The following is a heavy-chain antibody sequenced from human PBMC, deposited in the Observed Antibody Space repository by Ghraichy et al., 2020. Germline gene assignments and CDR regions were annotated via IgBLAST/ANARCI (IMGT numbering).Heavy chain of an antibody. CDR2: IDSDGSVT. CDR1: GFTFSTLR. V-gene: IGHV3-74*01. Sequence: GGSLRLSCTASGFTFSTLRMNWVRQAPGKGLVWVSRIDSDGSVTTYADSVTGRFTISRDNAKNTLYLQMSSLRAEDTALYYCARVSAGAFDIWGQGTMVTVSS. CDR3: ARVSAGAFDI. D-gene: IGHD2/OR15-2a*01. J-gene: IGHJ3*02.